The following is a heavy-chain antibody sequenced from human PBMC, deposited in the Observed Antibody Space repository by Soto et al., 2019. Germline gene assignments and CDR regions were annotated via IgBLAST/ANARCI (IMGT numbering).Heavy chain of an antibody. D-gene: IGHD3-9*01. CDR3: AKNGLYDILTGYSATYYMDV. V-gene: IGHV3-23*01. J-gene: IGHJ6*03. CDR2: ISGSGGST. CDR1: GFTFSSYA. Sequence: GGSLRLSCAASGFTFSSYAMSWVRQAPGKGLEWVSAISGSGGSTYYADSVKGRFTISRDNSKNTLYLQMNSLRAEDTAVYYCAKNGLYDILTGYSATYYMDVWGKGTTVTVSS.